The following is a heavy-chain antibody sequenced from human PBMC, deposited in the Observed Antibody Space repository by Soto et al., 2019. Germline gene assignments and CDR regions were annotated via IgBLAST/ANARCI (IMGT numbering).Heavy chain of an antibody. Sequence: QVQLVESGGGVVQPGRSLRLSCAASGFTFSRHTMHWVRQDPGKGLEWVAAISDDGSNTYYADSVKGRFTISRDNTKNTLYLQMNRLSSDATAVHHWAREVYYDFWSGFNTNPYYFDDWGQGTLVTVSS. J-gene: IGHJ4*02. CDR3: AREVYYDFWSGFNTNPYYFDD. D-gene: IGHD3-3*01. CDR2: ISDDGSNT. CDR1: GFTFSRHT. V-gene: IGHV3-30-3*01.